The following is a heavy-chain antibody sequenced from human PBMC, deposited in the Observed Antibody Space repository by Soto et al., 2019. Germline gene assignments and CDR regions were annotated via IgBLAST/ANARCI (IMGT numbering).Heavy chain of an antibody. J-gene: IGHJ6*02. V-gene: IGHV4-59*01. CDR2: IYYSGST. D-gene: IGHD3-3*01. CDR3: ARVIDYDFWSGYYYGMDV. Sequence: SSETLSLTXTVSGGSISSYYWSWIRQPPGKGLEWIGYIYYSGSTNYNPSLKSRVTISVDTSKNQFSLKLSSVTAADTAVYYCARVIDYDFWSGYYYGMDVWGQGTTVTVSS. CDR1: GGSISSYY.